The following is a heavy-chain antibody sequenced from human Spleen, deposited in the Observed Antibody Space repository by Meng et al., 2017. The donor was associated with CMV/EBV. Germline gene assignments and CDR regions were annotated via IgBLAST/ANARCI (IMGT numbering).Heavy chain of an antibody. CDR1: GGSISSGDYY. V-gene: IGHV4-30-4*08. D-gene: IGHD4-23*01. J-gene: IGHJ3*02. CDR2: ISYSGST. CDR3: ARGRGGNSGTDAFDI. Sequence: SCTVSGGSISSGDYYWSWIRQPPGKGLEWIGYISYSGSTYYNPSLKSRLTMSVDTSKKQFSLRLISVTPADTAVYYCARGRGGNSGTDAFDIWGQGTMVTVSS.